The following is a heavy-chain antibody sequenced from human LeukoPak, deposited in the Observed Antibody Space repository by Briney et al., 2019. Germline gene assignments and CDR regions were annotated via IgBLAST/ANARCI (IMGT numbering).Heavy chain of an antibody. J-gene: IGHJ4*02. V-gene: IGHV4-34*01. CDR1: GGSFSGYY. CDR2: INHSGST. Sequence: SETLSLTCTVYGGSFSGYYWSWIRQPPGKGLEWIGEINHSGSTNYNPSLKSRVTISVDTSKNQFSLKLSSVTAADTAVYYCARGHPFDYWGQGTLVTVSS. CDR3: ARGHPFDY.